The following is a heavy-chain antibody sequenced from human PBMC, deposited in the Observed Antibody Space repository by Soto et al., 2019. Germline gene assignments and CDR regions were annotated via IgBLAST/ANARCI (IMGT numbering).Heavy chain of an antibody. Sequence: ESGGGLVQPGGSLRLSCAASGFTFSSYSMNWVRQAPGKGLEWVSYISSSSRTIYCADSVKGRFTISRDNAKNSLYLQMNRRRAEDTAVYYCAREWDGDGYNSGWFDPWGQGTLVTVSS. D-gene: IGHD5-12*01. CDR2: ISSSSRTI. CDR1: GFTFSSYS. V-gene: IGHV3-48*01. J-gene: IGHJ5*02. CDR3: AREWDGDGYNSGWFDP.